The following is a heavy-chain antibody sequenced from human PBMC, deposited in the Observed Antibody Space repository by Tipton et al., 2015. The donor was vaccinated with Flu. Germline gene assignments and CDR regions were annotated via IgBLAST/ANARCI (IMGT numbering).Heavy chain of an antibody. V-gene: IGHV4-39*01. J-gene: IGHJ4*02. CDR1: GGSINNYY. D-gene: IGHD3-10*02. CDR2: IYPSGTT. Sequence: TLSLTCSVSGGSINNYYLSWIRQPPGKRLELIGSIYPSGTTYYNPSLKSRVTISVDTSKSQFSLKLRSVTAADTAVYYCARLSYYDVDLKNFYFDHWGQGALVTVSS. CDR3: ARLSYYDVDLKNFYFDH.